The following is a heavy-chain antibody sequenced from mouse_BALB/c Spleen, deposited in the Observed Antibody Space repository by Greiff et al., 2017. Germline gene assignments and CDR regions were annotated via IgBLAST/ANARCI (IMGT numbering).Heavy chain of an antibody. V-gene: IGHV1-5*01. CDR1: GYTFTSYW. CDR3: TREETARATWAMDY. CDR2: IYPGNSDT. Sequence: VQLQQSGTVLARPGASVKMSCKASGYTFTSYWMHWVKQRPGQGLEWIGAIYPGNSDTSYNQKFKGKAKLTAVTSTSTAYMELSSLTNEDSAVYYCTREETARATWAMDYWGQGTSVTVSS. D-gene: IGHD3-2*01. J-gene: IGHJ4*01.